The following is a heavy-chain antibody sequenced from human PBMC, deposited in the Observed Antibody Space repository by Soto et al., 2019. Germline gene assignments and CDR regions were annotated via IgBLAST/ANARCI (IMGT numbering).Heavy chain of an antibody. CDR3: AKDYDYGDSLAFDY. CDR1: GFSFRNYG. V-gene: IGHV3-23*01. CDR2: IIGNGDTT. Sequence: EVQLLEAGGGLVQPGGSLRLSCAASGFSFRNYGMSWVRQAPGKGLEWLSAIIGNGDTTYYADSVRGRFTISRDNSKNTLYLQSNDLGAEDTAIYYCAKDYDYGDSLAFDYWGQGTLVTVSS. J-gene: IGHJ4*02. D-gene: IGHD4-17*01.